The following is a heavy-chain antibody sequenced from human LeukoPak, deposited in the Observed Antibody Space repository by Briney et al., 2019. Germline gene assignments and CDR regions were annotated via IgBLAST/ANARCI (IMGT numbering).Heavy chain of an antibody. J-gene: IGHJ4*02. V-gene: IGHV3-23*01. CDR1: GFTFSSYA. D-gene: IGHD3-10*01. Sequence: GGSLRLSCAASGFTFSSYAMSWVRQAPGKGLEWVSAISGSGDSTYYADSVKGRFTISRDNSKNTLYLQMDSLRADDTAVYYCARDKGVLDCWGQGTLVTVSS. CDR2: ISGSGDST. CDR3: ARDKGVLDC.